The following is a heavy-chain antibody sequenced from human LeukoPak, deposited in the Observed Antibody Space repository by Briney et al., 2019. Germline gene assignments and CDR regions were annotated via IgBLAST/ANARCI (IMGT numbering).Heavy chain of an antibody. D-gene: IGHD3-22*01. J-gene: IGHJ4*02. V-gene: IGHV1-69*04. CDR3: ARGLGSYDSSELTWPMISF. CDR2: IIPILGIA. Sequence: GSSVKVSCKASGGTFSSYAISWVRQAPGQGLEWMGRIIPILGIANYAQKFQGRVTITADKSTSTAYMDLSSLRSDDTAVYYCARGLGSYDSSELTWPMISFWGQGTQVTVSS. CDR1: GGTFSSYA.